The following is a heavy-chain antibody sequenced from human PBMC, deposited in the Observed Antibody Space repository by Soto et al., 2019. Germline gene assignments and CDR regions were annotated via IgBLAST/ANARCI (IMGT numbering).Heavy chain of an antibody. D-gene: IGHD4-17*01. Sequence: QVQLQQWGVGLLKPSETLSLTCAFDGGSFGGYNWNWIRQPPGKGLEWIGEINHSGSTNYNPSLKSRVTISVDTSKNQFSLKLSSVTAADTAIYYCARDDYGDYWYFDVWGRGTLVSVSS. CDR2: INHSGST. CDR1: GGSFGGYN. J-gene: IGHJ2*01. CDR3: ARDDYGDYWYFDV. V-gene: IGHV4-34*02.